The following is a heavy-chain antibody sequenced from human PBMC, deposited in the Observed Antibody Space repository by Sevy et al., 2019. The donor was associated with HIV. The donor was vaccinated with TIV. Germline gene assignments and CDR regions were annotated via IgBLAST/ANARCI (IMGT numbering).Heavy chain of an antibody. V-gene: IGHV3-11*01. CDR3: ASVRGISSWWDY. CDR2: ISSSGSTK. D-gene: IGHD6-13*01. CDR1: GFTFSDYY. J-gene: IGHJ4*02. Sequence: GGSLRLSCAASGFTFSDYYMNWIRQAPGKGLEWVSYISSSGSTKYYADSVKGRFTISRDNAKNSLYLQMNSLRAEDTAVYYCASVRGISSWWDYWGQRTLVTGSS.